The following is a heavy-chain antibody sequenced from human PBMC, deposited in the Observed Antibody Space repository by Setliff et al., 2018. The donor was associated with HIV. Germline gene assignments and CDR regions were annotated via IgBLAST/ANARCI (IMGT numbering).Heavy chain of an antibody. CDR1: GDSIIGIHW. Sequence: PSETLSLTCGVSGDSIIGIHWWDWVRQPPGKGLEWIGEIYHSGSTNYNPSLKSRVTISVDTSKNHLSLKLTSVTAADTGLYYCVFGLRFSPFDNWGQGTLVTVSS. D-gene: IGHD5-12*01. J-gene: IGHJ4*02. V-gene: IGHV4-4*02. CDR2: IYHSGST. CDR3: VFGLRFSPFDN.